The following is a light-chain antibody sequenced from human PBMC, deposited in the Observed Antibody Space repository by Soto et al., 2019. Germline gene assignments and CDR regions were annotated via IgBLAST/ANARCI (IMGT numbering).Light chain of an antibody. CDR1: QSLLFSSNKKNY. CDR2: WAS. J-gene: IGKJ2*02. Sequence: DIVMTQSPASLAVSLGERATINCKSSQSLLFSSNKKNYLAWYQQRPGQPPKLLIYWASSRESGVPDRFTGSGSGTDFTLSISSLQPEDFATYYCQQSYSTPRTFGQGTKLEIK. CDR3: QQSYSTPRT. V-gene: IGKV4-1*01.